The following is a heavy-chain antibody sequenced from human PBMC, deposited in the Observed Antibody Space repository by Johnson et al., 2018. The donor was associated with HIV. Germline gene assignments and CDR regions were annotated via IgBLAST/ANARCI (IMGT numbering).Heavy chain of an antibody. CDR3: ARAAGSRLVLGRSGAFDI. V-gene: IGHV3-7*01. D-gene: IGHD3-10*01. CDR2: IKQDGSEK. Sequence: VQLVESGGGLVQPGGSLRLSCAASGFTFSSYWMSWVRQAPGKGLEWVANIKQDGSEKYYVDSVKGRFTIPRDNSKNTLYLQMNSLRAEDTAMYYCARAAGSRLVLGRSGAFDIWGQGTMVTVSS. J-gene: IGHJ3*02. CDR1: GFTFSSYW.